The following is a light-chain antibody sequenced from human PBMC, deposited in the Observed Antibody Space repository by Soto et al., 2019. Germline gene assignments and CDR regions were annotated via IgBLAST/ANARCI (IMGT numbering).Light chain of an antibody. CDR3: QQFEKWPFT. V-gene: IGKV3-15*01. Sequence: EIVMTQSPGTLSVSLGERVTLSCRASQSVSRNLAWYQQRPGQVPRLLFYAASTRATDVPGTFGGSGSGTEFTLTISSLQSEDFAVYYCQQFEKWPFTFGQGTKLEIK. CDR2: AAS. J-gene: IGKJ2*01. CDR1: QSVSRN.